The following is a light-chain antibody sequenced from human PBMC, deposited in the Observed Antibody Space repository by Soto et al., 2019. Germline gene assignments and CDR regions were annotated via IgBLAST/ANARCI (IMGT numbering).Light chain of an antibody. J-gene: IGLJ1*01. CDR2: DVS. CDR1: SSDVGGYNF. CDR3: SSYTSSSTLV. Sequence: QSVLTQPASVSGSPGQSVTISCAGTSSDVGGYNFVSWYQQHPGKAPQLMIYDVSSRPSGVSNRFSGSKSGNTASLTISGLQAEDEADYYCSSYTSSSTLVFGTGTKVTVL. V-gene: IGLV2-14*03.